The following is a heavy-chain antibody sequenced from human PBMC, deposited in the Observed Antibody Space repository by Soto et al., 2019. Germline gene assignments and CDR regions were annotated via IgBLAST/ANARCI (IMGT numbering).Heavy chain of an antibody. CDR1: GGSVSSGSYY. Sequence: PSETLSLNCPVSGGSVSSGSYYWSWIRQPPGKGLEWIGYIYYSGSTNYNPSLKSRVTISVDTSKNQFSLKLSSVTAADTAVYYCARFSGSFDPWGQGTLVTVSS. J-gene: IGHJ5*02. V-gene: IGHV4-61*01. D-gene: IGHD1-26*01. CDR3: ARFSGSFDP. CDR2: IYYSGST.